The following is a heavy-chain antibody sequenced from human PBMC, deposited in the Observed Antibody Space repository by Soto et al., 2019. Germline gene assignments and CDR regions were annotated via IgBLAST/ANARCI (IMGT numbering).Heavy chain of an antibody. CDR3: ARDDATYCGGDCYRYFFYGLDV. V-gene: IGHV1-69*01. D-gene: IGHD2-21*02. J-gene: IGHJ6*02. Sequence: QVQLVQSGAEVKKPGSSVKISCKASGGTFINHAFSWVRQAPGQGLAWMGGIIPMFGTADYLQKFTGRVTITADESTTTAHMELSSLRSDDSAVYYCARDDATYCGGDCYRYFFYGLDVWGQGTTVTVSS. CDR1: GGTFINHA. CDR2: IIPMFGTA.